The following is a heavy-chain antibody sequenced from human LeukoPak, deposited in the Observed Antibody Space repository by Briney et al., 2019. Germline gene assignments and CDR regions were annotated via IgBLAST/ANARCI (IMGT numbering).Heavy chain of an antibody. D-gene: IGHD3-22*01. CDR3: ARMDSSGYHRWTFDS. V-gene: IGHV4-59*08. J-gene: IGHJ4*02. Sequence: PSETLSLTCTVSGGSISRHYWSWIRQPPGKGLEWIGYIHHSGYTRYNPSLKNRVTISGDTSENQFSLQLRSVTAADTAVYFCARMDSSGYHRWTFDSWGQGTLVTVSS. CDR2: IHHSGYT. CDR1: GGSISRHY.